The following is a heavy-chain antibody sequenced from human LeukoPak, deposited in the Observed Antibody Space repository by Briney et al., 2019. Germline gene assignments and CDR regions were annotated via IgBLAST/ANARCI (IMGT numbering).Heavy chain of an antibody. CDR3: ARGRVGYSYGYGTFDY. V-gene: IGHV4-34*01. D-gene: IGHD5-18*01. CDR1: GGPFSGYY. CDR2: INHSGST. J-gene: IGHJ4*02. Sequence: SETLSLTCAVYGGPFSGYYWSWIRQPPGKGLEWIGEINHSGSTNYNPSLKSRVTISVDTSKNQFSLKLSSVTAADTAVYYCARGRVGYSYGYGTFDYWGQGTLVTVSS.